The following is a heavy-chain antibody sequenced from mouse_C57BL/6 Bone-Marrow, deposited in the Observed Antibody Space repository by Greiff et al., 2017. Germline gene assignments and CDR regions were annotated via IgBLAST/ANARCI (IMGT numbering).Heavy chain of an antibody. D-gene: IGHD2-4*01. CDR1: GYIFTEYT. CDR3: ARHERYYDYEGYFDY. V-gene: IGHV1-62-2*01. J-gene: IGHJ2*01. CDR2: FYPGSGSI. Sequence: VQRVESGAELVKPGASVKLSCKASGYIFTEYTIHWVKQRSGQGLEWIGWFYPGSGSIKYNERFKDKATLTADKSSNTVYMELSRLTSEDPAVYFCARHERYYDYEGYFDYWGQGTTLTVSS.